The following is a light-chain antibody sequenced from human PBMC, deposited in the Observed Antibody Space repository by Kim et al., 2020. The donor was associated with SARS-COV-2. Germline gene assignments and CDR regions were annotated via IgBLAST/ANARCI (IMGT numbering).Light chain of an antibody. CDR2: LNSDGSH. J-gene: IGLJ3*02. CDR1: SGTSSYA. Sequence: AAFKRTSSLGSGTSSYAIEWHQQQPEKGPRYLMKLNSDGSHSKGDGIPDRFSGSSSGAERYLTISSLQSEDEADYYCQTWGTGIWVFGGGTQLTVL. V-gene: IGLV4-69*01. CDR3: QTWGTGIWV.